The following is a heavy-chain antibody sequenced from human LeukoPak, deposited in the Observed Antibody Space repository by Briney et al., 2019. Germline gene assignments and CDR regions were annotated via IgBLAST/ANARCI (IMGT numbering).Heavy chain of an antibody. D-gene: IGHD2-2*01. CDR1: GYTFTSYD. CDR2: MKPNSGNT. J-gene: IGHJ4*02. Sequence: ASVKVSCKASGYTFTSYDINWVRQATGQGLEWMGWMKPNSGNTGYAQKFQGRVTITRNTSISTAYMELSSLRSEDTAVYYCASGGYCSSTSCPLPLNYWGQGTLVTVSS. CDR3: ASGGYCSSTSCPLPLNY. V-gene: IGHV1-8*03.